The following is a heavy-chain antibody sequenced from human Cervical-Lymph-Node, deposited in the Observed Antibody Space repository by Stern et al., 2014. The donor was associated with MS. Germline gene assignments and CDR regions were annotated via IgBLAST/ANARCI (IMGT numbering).Heavy chain of an antibody. CDR2: ISASGGST. CDR3: AKDRVAARPYYFDY. CDR1: GFTFSSYA. V-gene: IGHV3-23*04. D-gene: IGHD6-6*01. Sequence: EVQLVESGGGLVQPGGSLRLSCAASGFTFSSYAMNWVRQAPGKGLEWVSGISASGGSTYYADSVKGRFSISRDNSKNTLYLQMDSLRAEDTAAYFCAKDRVAARPYYFDYWGQGTLVTVSS. J-gene: IGHJ4*02.